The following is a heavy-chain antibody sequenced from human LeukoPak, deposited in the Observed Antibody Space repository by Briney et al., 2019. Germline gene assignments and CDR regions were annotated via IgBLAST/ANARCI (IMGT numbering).Heavy chain of an antibody. V-gene: IGHV7-4-1*02. CDR3: VRVSRALAAFFDY. CDR2: INTNTGNP. CDR1: GYTFTSYA. Sequence: ASVKVSCKASGYTFTSYAMNWVRQAPGQGLEWMGRINTNTGNPTYAQGFTGRFVFSLDTSVSTAYLQISSLKAEDTAVYYCVRVSRALAAFFDYWGQGTLVTVSS. J-gene: IGHJ4*02. D-gene: IGHD6-6*01.